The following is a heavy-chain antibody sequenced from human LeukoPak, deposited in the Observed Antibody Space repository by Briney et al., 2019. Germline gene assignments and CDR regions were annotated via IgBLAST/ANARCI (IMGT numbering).Heavy chain of an antibody. J-gene: IGHJ4*02. CDR3: AREDQPRGTFDY. CDR1: GFTFSTYS. D-gene: IGHD2-15*01. V-gene: IGHV3-48*04. CDR2: ISSGSSSI. Sequence: GGSLRLSCAASGFTFSTYSMNWVRQAPGKGLEWVSYISSGSSSISYADSVKGRFTISRDNAKNSLYLQMNSLRAEDTALYYCAREDQPRGTFDYWGQGILVTVSS.